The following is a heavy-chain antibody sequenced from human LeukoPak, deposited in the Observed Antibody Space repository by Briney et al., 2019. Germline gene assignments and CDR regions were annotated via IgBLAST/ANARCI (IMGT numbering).Heavy chain of an antibody. D-gene: IGHD1-14*01. CDR1: GFTAITND. V-gene: IGHV3-53*01. J-gene: IGHJ4*02. Sequence: RRSLRLSCAASGFTAITNDMTWVRQAPGKGLEWVSVLYRDGNTKYADPAQGRFTLSRDNPQKTMSLEMNSLCPAHTALYYCVRGVEPLAANTLAYWGQGTLVTVSS. CDR2: LYRDGNT. CDR3: VRGVEPLAANTLAY.